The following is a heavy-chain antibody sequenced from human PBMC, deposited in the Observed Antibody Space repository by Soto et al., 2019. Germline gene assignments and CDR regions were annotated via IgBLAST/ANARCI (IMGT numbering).Heavy chain of an antibody. CDR1: GFTFSNYA. V-gene: IGHV3-30-3*01. D-gene: IGHD3-3*01. CDR2: ISYDGSNK. CDR3: ARDKRDLRFLEWSYYFDY. J-gene: IGHJ4*02. Sequence: QVQLVESGGGVVQPGRSLRLSCAPSGFTFSNYAMHWVRQAPGKGLEWGAAISYDGSNKYYADSVKGRFTISRDNSKNTLYLQMNSLRAEDTAVYYCARDKRDLRFLEWSYYFDYWGQGTLVTVSS.